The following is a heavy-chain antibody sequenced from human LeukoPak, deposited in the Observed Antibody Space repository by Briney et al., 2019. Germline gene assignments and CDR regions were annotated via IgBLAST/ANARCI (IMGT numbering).Heavy chain of an antibody. J-gene: IGHJ5*02. Sequence: GGSLRLSCAASGFTFSSYEMNWVRQAPGKGLEWVSYISSSGSTIYYADSVKGRFTISRDNAKNSLNLQMNSLRAEDTAVNYCARDRLFGNLPDPWGQGTLVTVSS. D-gene: IGHD1-7*01. CDR3: ARDRLFGNLPDP. CDR2: ISSSGSTI. V-gene: IGHV3-48*03. CDR1: GFTFSSYE.